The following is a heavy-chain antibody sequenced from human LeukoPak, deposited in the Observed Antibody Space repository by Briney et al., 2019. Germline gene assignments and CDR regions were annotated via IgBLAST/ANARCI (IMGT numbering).Heavy chain of an antibody. CDR2: IYYSRST. D-gene: IGHD6-19*01. Sequence: PSETLSLTCTVSGGSISSSSYYWGWIRQPPGKGLEWIGSIYYSRSTYYNPSLKSRVTISVDTSKNQFSLKLSSVTAADTAVYYCARPVSGWYLNAFDIWGQGTMVTVSS. CDR1: GGSISSSSYY. J-gene: IGHJ3*02. CDR3: ARPVSGWYLNAFDI. V-gene: IGHV4-39*01.